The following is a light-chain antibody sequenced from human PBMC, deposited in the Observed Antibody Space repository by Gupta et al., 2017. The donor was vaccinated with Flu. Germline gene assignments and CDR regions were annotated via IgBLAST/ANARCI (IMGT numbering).Light chain of an antibody. CDR1: SSNIGSHT. J-gene: IGLJ3*02. V-gene: IGLV1-44*01. Sequence: QYVLTQPPSASGTPGQRVTISCSGSSSNIGSHTVSWYQQLPGTAPKLLIYKNSQRPSGVPDRFSGSKSGTSASLAISGLQSEDEADYYCAAWDDSLLRVFGGGTKVTVL. CDR2: KNS. CDR3: AAWDDSLLRV.